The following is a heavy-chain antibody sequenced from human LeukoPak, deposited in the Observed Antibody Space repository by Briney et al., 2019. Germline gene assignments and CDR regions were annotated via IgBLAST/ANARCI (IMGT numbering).Heavy chain of an antibody. D-gene: IGHD1-14*01. CDR3: ARDRKYYYHMDV. Sequence: KPSETLSLTCAVYGGSFSGYYWSWIRQPPGKGLEWIGEINHSGSTNYNPSLKSRVTISVDTSKNQFSLNLTSLTAADTAVYYCARDRKYYYHMDVWGKGTTVTVSS. CDR2: INHSGST. J-gene: IGHJ6*03. V-gene: IGHV4-34*01. CDR1: GGSFSGYY.